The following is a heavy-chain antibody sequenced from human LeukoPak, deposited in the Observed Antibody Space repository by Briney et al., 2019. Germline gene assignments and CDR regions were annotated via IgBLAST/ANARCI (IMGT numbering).Heavy chain of an antibody. CDR1: GFTFSSYW. CDR3: ARDVRGTLDY. J-gene: IGHJ4*02. Sequence: PGGSLRLSCAASGFTFSSYWMHWVRQSPGKGLVWVSLIYNPGSSTTYADSVKGRFTISRDNAKNTLYLQMNGLRADDTAVYYCARDVRGTLDYWGQGTLVTVSS. D-gene: IGHD1-26*01. V-gene: IGHV3-74*01. CDR2: IYNPGSST.